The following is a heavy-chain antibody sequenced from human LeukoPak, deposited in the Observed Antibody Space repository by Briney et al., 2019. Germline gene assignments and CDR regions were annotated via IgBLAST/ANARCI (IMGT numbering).Heavy chain of an antibody. CDR3: ARGPGGGDYVWDGYRYDC. CDR1: GFTFSSYW. J-gene: IGHJ4*02. Sequence: GGSLRLSCAASGFTFSSYWMHWVRQAPGKGLVWVSRINSDGSSTSYADSVKGRFTFSRDNAKNTLYLQMTGLGAEDAAVYYCARGPGGGDYVWDGYRYDCWGQGTLVTVSS. CDR2: INSDGSST. D-gene: IGHD3-16*02. V-gene: IGHV3-74*01.